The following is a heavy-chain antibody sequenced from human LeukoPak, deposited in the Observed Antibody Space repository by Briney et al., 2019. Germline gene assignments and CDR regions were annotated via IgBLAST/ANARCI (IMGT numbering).Heavy chain of an antibody. D-gene: IGHD3-10*01. V-gene: IGHV3-48*03. CDR3: ARPYYYGSGSYYNPFDY. J-gene: IGHJ4*02. CDR2: ISSSGSTI. Sequence: GGSLRLSCAASGFTFSSYEMNWVRQAPGKGLEWVSYISSSGSTIYYADSVKGRFTISRDNAKNSLYLQMNSLRAEDTAVYYCARPYYYGSGSYYNPFDYWGQGTLVTVSS. CDR1: GFTFSSYE.